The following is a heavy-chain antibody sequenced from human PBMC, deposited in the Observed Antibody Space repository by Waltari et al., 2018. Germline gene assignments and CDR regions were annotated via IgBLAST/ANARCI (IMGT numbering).Heavy chain of an antibody. D-gene: IGHD6-19*01. CDR1: VGSISSNSYY. V-gene: IGHV4-39*01. CDR3: ARHGVIAVAGSDAFDI. Sequence: QLQLQESGPGLVKPSETLSLTCSVSVGSISSNSYYWGWIRQSPGKGLEWIGSIYYSGSTYYNPSLKSRFTISVDTSKNQFSLKLRSVTVADTAVYYCARHGVIAVAGSDAFDIWGQGTRVTVSS. J-gene: IGHJ3*02. CDR2: IYYSGST.